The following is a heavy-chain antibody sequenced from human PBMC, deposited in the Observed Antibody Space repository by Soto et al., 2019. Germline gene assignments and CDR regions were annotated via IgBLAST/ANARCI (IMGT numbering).Heavy chain of an antibody. CDR1: GGSFSGYY. V-gene: IGHV4-34*01. J-gene: IGHJ6*02. D-gene: IGHD2-15*01. CDR2: INHSGTI. Sequence: SETLSLTCAVYGGSFSGYYWTWIRQPPGKGLEWIGEINHSGTINFNPSLKSRLTISLDTSKKHFSLKLSSVTDADTAMYYCARRRAYGGNPLYYYGMDVWGQGTTVTVSS. CDR3: ARRRAYGGNPLYYYGMDV.